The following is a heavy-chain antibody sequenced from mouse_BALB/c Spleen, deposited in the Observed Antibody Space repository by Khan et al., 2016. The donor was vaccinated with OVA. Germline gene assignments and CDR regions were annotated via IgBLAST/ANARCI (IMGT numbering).Heavy chain of an antibody. J-gene: IGHJ3*01. D-gene: IGHD2-2*01. CDR3: ARGGYGSLAY. Sequence: QVQLQQSGAELVKPGASVKLSCKASGYTFTSYWMHWVKQRPGQGLDWIGYINPSDGRTHYNENFKNKATLTVDKSSNTAYMQLSSLTSEDSAVYYCARGGYGSLAYWGQGTLVTVSA. CDR1: GYTFTSYW. V-gene: IGHV1S81*02. CDR2: INPSDGRT.